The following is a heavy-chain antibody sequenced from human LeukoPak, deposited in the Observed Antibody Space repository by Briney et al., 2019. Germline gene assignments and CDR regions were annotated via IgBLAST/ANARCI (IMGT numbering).Heavy chain of an antibody. CDR1: GGSTSSYY. V-gene: IGHV4-59*08. J-gene: IGHJ2*01. CDR2: IYYSGST. CDR3: ARQSVGATPYWYFDL. D-gene: IGHD1-26*01. Sequence: PSETLSLTCTVSGGSTSSYYWSWIRQPPGKGLEWIGYIYYSGSTSYNPSLKSRVTISVDTSKNQFSLKVTSVTAADTAVYYCARQSVGATPYWYFDLWGRGTLVTVSS.